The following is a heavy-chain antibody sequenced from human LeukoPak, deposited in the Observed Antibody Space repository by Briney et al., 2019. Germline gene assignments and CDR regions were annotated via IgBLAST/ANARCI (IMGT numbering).Heavy chain of an antibody. Sequence: PGGSLRLSCAASGFTFSSYWMSWVRQAPGKGLEYVANINEDGSEKFYVDSVEGRFTISRDNAENSLYLQMNSLRAEDTAVYYCARQVYGDFDWGQGTLVSVSS. D-gene: IGHD4-17*01. V-gene: IGHV3-7*01. CDR2: INEDGSEK. J-gene: IGHJ4*02. CDR3: ARQVYGDFD. CDR1: GFTFSSYW.